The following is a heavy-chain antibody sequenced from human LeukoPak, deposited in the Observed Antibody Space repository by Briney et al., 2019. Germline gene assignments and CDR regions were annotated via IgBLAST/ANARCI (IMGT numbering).Heavy chain of an antibody. CDR1: GGSITSGGYY. D-gene: IGHD6-13*01. J-gene: IGHJ5*02. CDR3: ARGGIAAAGHWFDP. CDR2: IYDSGST. V-gene: IGHV4-31*03. Sequence: SQTLSLTCTVSGGSITSGGYYWSWIRQHPGKGLEWIGYIYDSGSTYYNPSLKSRVTISVDTSKNQFSLKLSSVTAADTAVYYCARGGIAAAGHWFDPWGQGTLVTVSS.